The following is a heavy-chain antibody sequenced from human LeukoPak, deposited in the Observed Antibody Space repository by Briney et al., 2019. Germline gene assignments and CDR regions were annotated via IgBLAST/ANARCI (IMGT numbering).Heavy chain of an antibody. CDR1: EFSFSNFG. D-gene: IGHD1-1*01. J-gene: IGHJ4*02. Sequence: QSGGSLRLSCAVSEFSFSNFGLSWVRQAPGKGLEWVSAIRRSDGSKHYADSVKGRFTISRDDSKNTMYLQMNGLRAEDTAVYYCARGLESKDTRPHYWGQGTLVSVST. CDR2: IRRSDGSK. CDR3: ARGLESKDTRPHY. V-gene: IGHV3-23*01.